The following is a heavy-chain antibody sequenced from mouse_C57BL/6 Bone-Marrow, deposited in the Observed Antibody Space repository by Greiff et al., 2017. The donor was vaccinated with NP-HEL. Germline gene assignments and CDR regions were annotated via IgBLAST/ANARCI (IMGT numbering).Heavy chain of an antibody. Sequence: EVKVVESGGGLVQPGGSMKLSCAASGFTFSDAWMDWVRQSPEKGLEWVAEIRNKANNHATYYAESVKGRFTISRDDSKSSVYLQMNSLRAEDTGIYYCTSTTVVAPYYYAMDYWGQGTSVTVSS. V-gene: IGHV6-6*01. CDR2: IRNKANNHAT. CDR1: GFTFSDAW. D-gene: IGHD1-1*01. CDR3: TSTTVVAPYYYAMDY. J-gene: IGHJ4*01.